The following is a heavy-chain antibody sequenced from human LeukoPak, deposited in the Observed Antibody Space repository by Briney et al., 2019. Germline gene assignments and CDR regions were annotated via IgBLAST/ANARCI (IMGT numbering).Heavy chain of an antibody. D-gene: IGHD3-3*01. Sequence: PGGSLRLSCAASVFTFNNYWMHWVRQAPGKGLVWVSRINGDGSSASYLESVKGRLTISRDNAKNTLYLQMSSLRVEDTAVYYCAREAWSQEAFDIWGQGTMVTVSS. CDR2: INGDGSSA. CDR1: VFTFNNYW. V-gene: IGHV3-74*01. J-gene: IGHJ3*02. CDR3: AREAWSQEAFDI.